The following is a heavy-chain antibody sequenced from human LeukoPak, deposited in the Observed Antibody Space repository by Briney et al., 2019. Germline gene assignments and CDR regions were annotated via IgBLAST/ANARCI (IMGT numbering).Heavy chain of an antibody. V-gene: IGHV4-59*01. Sequence: PSETLSLTCTVSGGPISSYYWSWIRQPPGKGLEWIGYIYYSGSTNYNPSLKSRVTMSVDTSKNQFSLKLSSVTAADTAVYYCAGVGPTILWGQGTLVTVSS. CDR1: GGPISSYY. CDR2: IYYSGST. D-gene: IGHD1-26*01. J-gene: IGHJ4*02. CDR3: AGVGPTIL.